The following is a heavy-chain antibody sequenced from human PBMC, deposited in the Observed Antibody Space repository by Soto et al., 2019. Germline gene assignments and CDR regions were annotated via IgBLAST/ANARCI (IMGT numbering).Heavy chain of an antibody. Sequence: ASVKVSCKASGGTFSSYTISWVRQAPGKGLEWVSVIYSGGSTYYADSVKGRFTISRHNSKNTLYLQMNSLRAEDTAVYYCARGLVGIYYYYGMDVWGQGTTVTVSS. CDR2: IYSGGST. D-gene: IGHD1-26*01. CDR1: GGTFSSYT. V-gene: IGHV3-53*04. CDR3: ARGLVGIYYYYGMDV. J-gene: IGHJ6*02.